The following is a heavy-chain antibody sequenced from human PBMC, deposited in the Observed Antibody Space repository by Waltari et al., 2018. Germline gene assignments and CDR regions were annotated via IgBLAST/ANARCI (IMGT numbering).Heavy chain of an antibody. CDR3: SYGRFEY. CDR1: GFTVSSNY. Sequence: EVQLVESGGGLVQPGGSLRLSCAGAGFTVSSNYMNWVRQTPGKGLEWVSIIYSGGSTYYADSVKGQFTISRDNSKNTLHLQMNSLRAEDTAVYFCSYGRFEYWGQGTLVTVSS. V-gene: IGHV3-66*02. J-gene: IGHJ4*02. CDR2: IYSGGST. D-gene: IGHD5-18*01.